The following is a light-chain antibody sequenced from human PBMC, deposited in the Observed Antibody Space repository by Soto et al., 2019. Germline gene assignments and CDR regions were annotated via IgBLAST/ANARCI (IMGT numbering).Light chain of an antibody. J-gene: IGKJ5*01. CDR1: QSVSSN. Sequence: PATLSVSPGERATLVCRTSQSVSSNLAWYQQKPGQAPRLLIYDVSTRATGIPARFSGSGSGTEFTLTISSLQSEDFAVYYCQQYKNWPPITFGQGTLPEVK. CDR3: QQYKNWPPIT. V-gene: IGKV3-15*01. CDR2: DVS.